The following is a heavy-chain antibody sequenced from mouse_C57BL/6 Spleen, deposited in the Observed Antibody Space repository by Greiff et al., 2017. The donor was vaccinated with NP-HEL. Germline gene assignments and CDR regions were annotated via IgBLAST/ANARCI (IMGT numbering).Heavy chain of an antibody. CDR3: ARHTTTVVAEAMDY. V-gene: IGHV5-6*01. J-gene: IGHJ4*01. D-gene: IGHD1-1*01. CDR2: ISSGGSYT. CDR1: GFTFSSYG. Sequence: VQLKESGGDLVKPGGSLKLSCAASGFTFSSYGMSWVRQTPDKRLEWVATISSGGSYTYYPDSVKGRFTISRDNAKNTLYLQMSSLKSEDTAMYYCARHTTTVVAEAMDYWGQGTSVTVSS.